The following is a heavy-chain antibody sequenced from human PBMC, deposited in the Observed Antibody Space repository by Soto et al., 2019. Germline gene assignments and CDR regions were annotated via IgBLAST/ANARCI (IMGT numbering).Heavy chain of an antibody. V-gene: IGHV1-8*01. CDR3: ARGGLSLLWFGELLSPPQAHDYYYRMDV. D-gene: IGHD3-10*01. J-gene: IGHJ6*02. Sequence: ASVKVSCKASGYTFTSYDINWVRQATGQGLEWMGWMNPNSGNTGYAQKFQGRVTMTRDTSISTAYMELSSLRSEDTAVYYCARGGLSLLWFGELLSPPQAHDYYYRMDVWDQGTPVTVSS. CDR1: GYTFTSYD. CDR2: MNPNSGNT.